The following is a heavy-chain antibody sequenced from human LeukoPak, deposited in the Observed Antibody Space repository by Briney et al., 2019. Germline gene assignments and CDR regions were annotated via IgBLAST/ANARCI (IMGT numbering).Heavy chain of an antibody. D-gene: IGHD6-19*01. CDR3: ARDHSVAVAGWFDR. CDR2: ISSSGSTI. V-gene: IGHV3-11*01. CDR1: GFTFSDYY. Sequence: GGSLRLSCAASGFTFSDYYMSWIRQAPGKGLEWVSYISSSGSTIYYADSVKGRFTISRDNAKNSLYLQMNSLRAEDTAVYYCARDHSVAVAGWFDRWGQGTLVTVSS. J-gene: IGHJ5*02.